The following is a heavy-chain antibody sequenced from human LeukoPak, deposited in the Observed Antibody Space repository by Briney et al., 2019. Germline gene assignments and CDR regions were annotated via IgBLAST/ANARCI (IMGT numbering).Heavy chain of an antibody. CDR3: ARAIYYYGPAFDH. Sequence: PGGSLRLSCAASGFTVSSNYMSWVRQAPGKGLEWVSVIYSGGSTYYADSVKGRFTISRDNSKNTLYLQMNSLRAEDTAVYYCARAIYYYGPAFDHWGQGTLVTVSS. CDR1: GFTVSSNY. CDR2: IYSGGST. J-gene: IGHJ5*02. V-gene: IGHV3-66*01. D-gene: IGHD3-10*01.